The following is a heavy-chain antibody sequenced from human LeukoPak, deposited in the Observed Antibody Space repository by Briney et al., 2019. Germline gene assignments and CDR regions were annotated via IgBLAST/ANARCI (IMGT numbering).Heavy chain of an antibody. D-gene: IGHD4-17*01. CDR2: ISSSSSYI. V-gene: IGHV3-21*01. Sequence: GGSLRLSCAASGFTFSSYGMNWVRQAPGKGLEWVSFISSSSSYIYYADSVKGRFTISRDNAKNSLYLQMNSLRAEDTAVYYCARARTYGDYVVSYWGQGTLVTVSS. CDR3: ARARTYGDYVVSY. CDR1: GFTFSSYG. J-gene: IGHJ4*02.